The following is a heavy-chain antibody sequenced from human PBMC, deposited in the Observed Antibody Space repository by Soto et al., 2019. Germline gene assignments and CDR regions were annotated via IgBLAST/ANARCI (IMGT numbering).Heavy chain of an antibody. CDR2: IDWDDDK. D-gene: IGHD2-15*01. J-gene: IGHJ4*02. V-gene: IGHV2-70*04. Sequence: SGPTLVNPTQTLTLTCTFSGFSLSTSGMRVSWIRQPPGKALEWLARIDWDDDKFYNTSLKTRLTISKDSSKNQVVLTMTNMDPVDTATYYCARMFHCSGGTCQFDYWGQGALVTVPS. CDR3: ARMFHCSGGTCQFDY. CDR1: GFSLSTSGMR.